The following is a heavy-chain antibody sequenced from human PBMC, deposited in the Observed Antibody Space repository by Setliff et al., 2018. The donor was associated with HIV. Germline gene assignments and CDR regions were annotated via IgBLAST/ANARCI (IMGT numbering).Heavy chain of an antibody. D-gene: IGHD3-3*01. J-gene: IGHJ4*02. CDR1: GGITSSDSFF. CDR2: ISATGST. Sequence: PSETLSLTCTVSGGITSSDSFFWSWIRQPAGKGLEWIGHISATGSTNYNPSLKSRVTISVDTSKSQFSLKLSSVTAADTAVYYCARGYYNFWSGYPPLDYWGQGTLVTVSS. CDR3: ARGYYNFWSGYPPLDY. V-gene: IGHV4-61*09.